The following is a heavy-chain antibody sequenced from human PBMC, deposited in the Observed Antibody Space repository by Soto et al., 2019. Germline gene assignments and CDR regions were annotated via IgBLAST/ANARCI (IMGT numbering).Heavy chain of an antibody. CDR3: ARLSAYYYDSSGYYYFDY. D-gene: IGHD3-22*01. Sequence: SETLSLTCTVSGGSISSSSYYWGWIRQPPGKGLEWIGSIYYSGSTYYNPSLKGRVTISVDTSKNQFSLKLSSVTAADTAVYYCARLSAYYYDSSGYYYFDYWGQGTLVTVSS. V-gene: IGHV4-39*01. J-gene: IGHJ4*02. CDR2: IYYSGST. CDR1: GGSISSSSYY.